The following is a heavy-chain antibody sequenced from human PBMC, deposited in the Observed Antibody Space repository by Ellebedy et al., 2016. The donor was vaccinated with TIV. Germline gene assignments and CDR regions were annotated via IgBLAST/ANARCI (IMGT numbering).Heavy chain of an antibody. V-gene: IGHV3-7*03. D-gene: IGHD6-13*01. CDR1: GFTFSSYW. Sequence: PGGSLRLSCAASGFTFSSYWMSWVRQTPGKGLEWVANIKGDGSGIHYVDSVRGRFAISRDNSKNSLYLQMNSLRDDATAGYYCAREGTPYSRDHWGQGTLVTVSS. CDR3: AREGTPYSRDH. CDR2: IKGDGSGI. J-gene: IGHJ4*02.